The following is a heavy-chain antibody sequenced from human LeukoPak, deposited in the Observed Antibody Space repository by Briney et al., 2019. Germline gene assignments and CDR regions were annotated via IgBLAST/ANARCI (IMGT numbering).Heavy chain of an antibody. CDR1: GGSINNYH. Sequence: SETLSLTCTVSGGSINNYHWTWIRQAPGKGLEWIGYIYYSGNTNYNPSLESRVTISVDTSKNHFSLKLSSVTAADTAVYYCARDCPYYDSSGYYYYMDVWGKGTTVTVSS. J-gene: IGHJ6*03. D-gene: IGHD3-22*01. CDR2: IYYSGNT. CDR3: ARDCPYYDSSGYYYYMDV. V-gene: IGHV4-59*01.